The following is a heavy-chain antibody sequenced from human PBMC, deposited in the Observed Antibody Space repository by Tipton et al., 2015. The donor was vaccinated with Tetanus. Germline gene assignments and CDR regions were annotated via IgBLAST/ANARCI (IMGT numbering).Heavy chain of an antibody. CDR3: AKSWAQLWSPNLYYYHGQDV. V-gene: IGHV3-30*18. CDR1: GFTFSDYG. D-gene: IGHD5-18*01. Sequence: SLRLSCAASGFTFSDYGMHWVRQAPGKGLEWVAVLSFDGTNEDYADSVKGRFTISRDNSKNTLFLKMNSLRPEDAAVYYCAKSWAQLWSPNLYYYHGQDVWGQGTTVSVSS. CDR2: LSFDGTNE. J-gene: IGHJ6*02.